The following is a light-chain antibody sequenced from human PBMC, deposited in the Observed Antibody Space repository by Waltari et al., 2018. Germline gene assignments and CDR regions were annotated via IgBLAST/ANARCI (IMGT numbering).Light chain of an antibody. CDR3: QQTYTTPTWT. J-gene: IGKJ1*01. CDR2: ASS. V-gene: IGKV1-39*01. Sequence: DIQMTQSPLPLSASVGDRVTITCRARQTISKYLNWYQQKPGKAPKLLIHASSRLQSGVPSRFSGSGSETEFTLTINSLQLEDFAIYYCQQTYTTPTWTFGQGTRVEIK. CDR1: QTISKY.